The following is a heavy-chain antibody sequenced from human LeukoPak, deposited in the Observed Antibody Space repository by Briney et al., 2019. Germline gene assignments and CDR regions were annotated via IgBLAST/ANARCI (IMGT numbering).Heavy chain of an antibody. Sequence: GGSLRLPCAASGFTFSSYGMHWVRQAPGKGLEWVAFIRYDGSNKYYGDSVKGRFTISRDNSKNTLYLQMNSLRAEDTAVYYCAKEPDGYSYFDYWGQGTLVTVSS. V-gene: IGHV3-30*02. CDR1: GFTFSSYG. D-gene: IGHD5-24*01. CDR2: IRYDGSNK. J-gene: IGHJ4*02. CDR3: AKEPDGYSYFDY.